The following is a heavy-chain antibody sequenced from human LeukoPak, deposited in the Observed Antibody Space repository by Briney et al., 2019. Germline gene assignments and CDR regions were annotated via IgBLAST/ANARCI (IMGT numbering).Heavy chain of an antibody. CDR2: ISYDGSNK. Sequence: PGGSLRLSCAASGFTFNSYGMHWVRQAPGKGLEWVAVISYDGSNKYYADSVKGRFTISRDNSKNTLYLQMNSLRAEDTAVYYCAKASPQGGYDQYFDYWGQGTLVTVSS. V-gene: IGHV3-30*18. J-gene: IGHJ4*02. CDR1: GFTFNSYG. D-gene: IGHD5-12*01. CDR3: AKASPQGGYDQYFDY.